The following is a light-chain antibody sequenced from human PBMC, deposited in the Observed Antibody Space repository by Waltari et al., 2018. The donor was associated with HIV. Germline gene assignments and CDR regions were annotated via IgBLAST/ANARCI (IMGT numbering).Light chain of an antibody. J-gene: IGLJ2*01. CDR3: GTWDSSLSADV. Sequence: HSVLPPPPSVSPATGQKVTIPYSATSSNIGHNSVSWYQQLPGTAPKLLIYGNNTRPSGIPDRFSGSKSGTSATLGITGLQTGDEADYYCGTWDSSLSADVFGAGTKLTVL. V-gene: IGLV1-51*02. CDR1: SSNIGHNS. CDR2: GNN.